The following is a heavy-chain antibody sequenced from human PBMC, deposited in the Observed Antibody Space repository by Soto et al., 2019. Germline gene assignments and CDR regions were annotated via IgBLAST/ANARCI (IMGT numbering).Heavy chain of an antibody. Sequence: ASVKVSCKASGYTFTSYYMHWVRQAPGQGLEWMGIINPSGGSTSYAQKFQGRVTMTRDTSTSTVYMELSSLRSEDTAVYYCAGGTYYYDSSGYYRFDYWGQGTLVTVS. CDR1: GYTFTSYY. CDR3: AGGTYYYDSSGYYRFDY. CDR2: INPSGGST. J-gene: IGHJ4*02. V-gene: IGHV1-46*01. D-gene: IGHD3-22*01.